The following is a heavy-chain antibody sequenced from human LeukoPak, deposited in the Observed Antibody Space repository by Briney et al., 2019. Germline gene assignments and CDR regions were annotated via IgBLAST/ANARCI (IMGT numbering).Heavy chain of an antibody. Sequence: SGPTLVKPTQTLTLTCTFSGFSLSTSGVGVGWIRQPPGKALEWIGRIYTSGSTNYNPSLKSRVTISVDTSKNQFSLKLSSVTAADTAVYYCARSPYTGYYYYYMDVWGKGTTVTISS. CDR1: GFSLSTSGVG. V-gene: IGHV4-61*02. D-gene: IGHD4-11*01. CDR3: ARSPYTGYYYYYMDV. J-gene: IGHJ6*03. CDR2: IYTSGST.